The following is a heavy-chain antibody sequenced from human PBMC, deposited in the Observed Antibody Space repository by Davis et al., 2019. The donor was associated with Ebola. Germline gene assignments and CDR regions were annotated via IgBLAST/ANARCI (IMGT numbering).Heavy chain of an antibody. V-gene: IGHV3-73*01. CDR1: GFTFSSYW. CDR2: IRSKANSYAT. Sequence: GESLKISCAASGFTFSSYWMSWVRQAPGKGLEWVGRIRSKANSYATAYAASVKGRFTISRDDSKNTAYLQMNSLKTEDTAVYYCTTTTTASDYWGQGTLVTVSS. J-gene: IGHJ4*02. D-gene: IGHD4-11*01. CDR3: TTTTTASDY.